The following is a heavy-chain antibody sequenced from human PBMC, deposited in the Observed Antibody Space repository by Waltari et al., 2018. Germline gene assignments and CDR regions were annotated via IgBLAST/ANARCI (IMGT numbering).Heavy chain of an antibody. CDR3: AGIGGLWAHRIFDY. CDR1: GGSISSYY. Sequence: QVQLQESGPGLVKPSETLSLTCTVSGGSISSYYWSWIRQPPGKGLEWIGYIYYSGSTNYNPSLKSRGTISVDTSKNQCSLKLSSVTAADTAVYYCAGIGGLWAHRIFDYWGQGTLVTVSS. V-gene: IGHV4-59*01. J-gene: IGHJ4*02. CDR2: IYYSGST. D-gene: IGHD3-16*01.